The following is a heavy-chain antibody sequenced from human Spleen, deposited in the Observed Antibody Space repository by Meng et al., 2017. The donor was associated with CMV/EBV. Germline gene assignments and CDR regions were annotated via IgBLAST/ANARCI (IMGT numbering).Heavy chain of an antibody. V-gene: IGHV3-48*03. D-gene: IGHD6-19*01. CDR1: GFTFNDYE. Sequence: GGSLRLSCAASGFTFNDYEMNWVRQAPGKGLEWVSYIRSRDNTKYYPDSVKGRFTISRDNAKSSVYLQMKSLRAEDTAVYYCARDSSAIDYWGQGTLVTVSS. CDR3: ARDSSAIDY. CDR2: IRSRDNTK. J-gene: IGHJ4*02.